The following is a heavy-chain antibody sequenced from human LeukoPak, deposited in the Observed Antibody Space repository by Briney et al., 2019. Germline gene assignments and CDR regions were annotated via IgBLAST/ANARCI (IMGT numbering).Heavy chain of an antibody. CDR2: ISISSNYI. CDR3: AKDSYYDSSGYYIDY. D-gene: IGHD3-22*01. Sequence: GGSLRLSCEASEFTFRRYSMNWVRQAPGKGLEWVSSISISSNYIYYPDSLEGRFTISRDNAKNSLYLQINSLRAEDTAVYYCAKDSYYDSSGYYIDYWGQGTLVTVSS. J-gene: IGHJ4*02. V-gene: IGHV3-21*01. CDR1: EFTFRRYS.